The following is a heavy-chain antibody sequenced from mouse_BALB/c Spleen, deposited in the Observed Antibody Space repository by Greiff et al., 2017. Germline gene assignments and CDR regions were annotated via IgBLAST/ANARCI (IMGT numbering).Heavy chain of an antibody. CDR2: IDPANGNT. J-gene: IGHJ4*01. CDR1: GFNIKDTY. Sequence: EVKLQESGAELVKPGASVKLSCTASGFNIKDTYMHWVKQRPEQGLEWIGRIDPANGNTKYDPKFQGKATITADTSSNTAYLQLSSLTSEDTAVYYCARNTTATPYAMDYWGQGTSVTVSS. CDR3: ARNTTATPYAMDY. D-gene: IGHD1-2*01. V-gene: IGHV14-3*02.